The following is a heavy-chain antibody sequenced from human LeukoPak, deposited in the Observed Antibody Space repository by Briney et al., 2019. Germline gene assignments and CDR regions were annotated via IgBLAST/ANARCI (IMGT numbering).Heavy chain of an antibody. CDR3: ARAVDTAMLDY. Sequence: SETLSLTCTVSGDSINGYYWSWIRQPPGKALEWIGYIYYIGNTNYNPSLKSRITMSVDTSTSQFSLRLSSVTASDTAVYYCARAVDTAMLDYWGQGTLVTVSS. CDR1: GDSINGYY. D-gene: IGHD5-18*01. CDR2: IYYIGNT. J-gene: IGHJ4*02. V-gene: IGHV4-59*12.